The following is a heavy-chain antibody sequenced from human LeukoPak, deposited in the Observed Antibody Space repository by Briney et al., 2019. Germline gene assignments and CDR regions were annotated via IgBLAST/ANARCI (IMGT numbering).Heavy chain of an antibody. Sequence: SVKVSCKASGGTFSSYAISWARQAPGQGLEWTRGFIPIFGTANYAQKFQGRVTITADKSTSTAYMELSSLRSEDTAVYYCARNYGDYERQDAFDIWGQGTMVTVSS. CDR3: ARNYGDYERQDAFDI. D-gene: IGHD4-17*01. CDR2: FIPIFGTA. V-gene: IGHV1-69*06. J-gene: IGHJ3*02. CDR1: GGTFSSYA.